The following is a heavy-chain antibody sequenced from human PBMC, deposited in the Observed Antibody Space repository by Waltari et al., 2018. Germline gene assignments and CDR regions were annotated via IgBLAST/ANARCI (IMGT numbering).Heavy chain of an antibody. D-gene: IGHD5-12*01. CDR2: IYYSGTT. CDR3: ARHWKRSGYRFDP. J-gene: IGHJ5*02. Sequence: QLQLQESGPGLVKPSATLSLTCTVSGGSISKSSYYWGWIRQSPGKGLEWIGSIYYSGTTYYNPTLKSRVSISGDLSKNQFSLKVSSVTAADTAVYYCARHWKRSGYRFDPWGQGSLVTVSS. V-gene: IGHV4-39*01. CDR1: GGSISKSSYY.